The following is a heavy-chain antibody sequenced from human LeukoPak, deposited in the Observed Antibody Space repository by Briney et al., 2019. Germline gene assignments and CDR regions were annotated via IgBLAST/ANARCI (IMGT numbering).Heavy chain of an antibody. Sequence: GGSLRLSCAASGFTFSSYAMHWVRQAPGEGLEWVAVISYDGSNKYYADSVKGRFTISRDNSKNTLYLQMNSLRAEDTAVYYCAKHFYGDYAGVDLIDLPYYGMDVWGQGTTVTVSS. V-gene: IGHV3-30-3*02. CDR1: GFTFSSYA. CDR3: AKHFYGDYAGVDLIDLPYYGMDV. CDR2: ISYDGSNK. J-gene: IGHJ6*02. D-gene: IGHD4-17*01.